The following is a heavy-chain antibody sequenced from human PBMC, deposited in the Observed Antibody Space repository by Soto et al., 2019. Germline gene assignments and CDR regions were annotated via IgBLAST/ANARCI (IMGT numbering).Heavy chain of an antibody. D-gene: IGHD5-18*01. J-gene: IGHJ4*02. CDR2: INPDGSAT. V-gene: IGHV3-74*01. CDR3: GRGGSDSPMAPGY. Sequence: GGSLRLSCAASGFTFSSYWMHWVRQAPGKGLVWVSRINPDGSATNYADSVKGRFTISRDNAKNTLYLQMNSLRAEDTAVFYRGRGGSDSPMAPGYWGQGTLVTVSS. CDR1: GFTFSSYW.